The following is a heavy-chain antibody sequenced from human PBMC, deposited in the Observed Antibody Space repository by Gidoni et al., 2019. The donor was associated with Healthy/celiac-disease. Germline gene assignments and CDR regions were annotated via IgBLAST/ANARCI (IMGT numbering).Heavy chain of an antibody. J-gene: IGHJ6*02. Sequence: QVQLQESGPGLVKPSETLSLTCTVPGGSIGSYYWSWIRQPPGKGLEWIGYIYYSGSTNYNPSLKSRVTISVDTSKNQFSLKLSSVTAADTAVYDWARQRGVDYYGMDVWGQGTTVTVSS. CDR1: GGSIGSYY. CDR2: IYYSGST. D-gene: IGHD5-12*01. CDR3: ARQRGVDYYGMDV. V-gene: IGHV4-59*08.